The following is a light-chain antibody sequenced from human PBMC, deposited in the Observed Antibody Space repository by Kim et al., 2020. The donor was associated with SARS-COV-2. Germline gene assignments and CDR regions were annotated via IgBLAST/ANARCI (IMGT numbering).Light chain of an antibody. V-gene: IGLV2-14*03. Sequence: QSALTQPASVSGSPGQSITISCSGTSSDVGGSNFVSWYQQHPGKAPKLMISDVSGRPSGVSNRFSGSKSGNTASLTISGLQAEDEADYYCSSNTSSSTVVFGGGTQLTVL. CDR2: DVS. J-gene: IGLJ3*02. CDR1: SSDVGGSNF. CDR3: SSNTSSSTVV.